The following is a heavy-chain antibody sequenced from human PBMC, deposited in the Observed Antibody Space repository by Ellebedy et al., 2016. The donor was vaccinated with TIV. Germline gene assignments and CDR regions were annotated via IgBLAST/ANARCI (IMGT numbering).Heavy chain of an antibody. D-gene: IGHD1-14*01. CDR3: GRGGGRNAYDT. CDR2: INPKSGDT. CDR1: GYSFTGSY. V-gene: IGHV1-2*02. Sequence: AASVKVSCKASGYSFTGSYMHWVRQAPGQGLEWMGWINPKSGDTNYAQKFQGRVTMTTDTSISTAYMDLSRLRSDDTAVYYCGRGGGRNAYDTWGQGTLVTVSS. J-gene: IGHJ3*02.